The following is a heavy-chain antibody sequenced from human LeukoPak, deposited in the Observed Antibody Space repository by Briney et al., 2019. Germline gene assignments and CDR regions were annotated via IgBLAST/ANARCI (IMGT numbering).Heavy chain of an antibody. Sequence: SVKVSCKASGGTFSSYAISWVRQAPGQGLEWMGRIIPILGIANYAQKFQGRVTITADKSTSTAYMELSSLRSEDTAVYYCARSGYLVVTAYDAFDIWGQGTMVTVSS. V-gene: IGHV1-69*04. CDR1: GGTFSSYA. J-gene: IGHJ3*02. D-gene: IGHD2-21*02. CDR2: IIPILGIA. CDR3: ARSGYLVVTAYDAFDI.